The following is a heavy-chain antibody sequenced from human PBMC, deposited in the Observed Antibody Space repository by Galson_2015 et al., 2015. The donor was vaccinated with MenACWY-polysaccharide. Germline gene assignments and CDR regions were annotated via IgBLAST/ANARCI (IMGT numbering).Heavy chain of an antibody. CDR2: IIPVFGST. CDR1: GGTFHNYG. Sequence: SVKVSCKASGGTFHNYGITWVRQAPGQGLEWMGVIIPVFGSTYSAQNYQARVTLTADVSTNVAYMELSSLKSDDTAVYYYARGGTVSHLDVWGKGTTIIVSS. V-gene: IGHV1-69*13. J-gene: IGHJ6*04. CDR3: ARGGTVSHLDV. D-gene: IGHD5/OR15-5a*01.